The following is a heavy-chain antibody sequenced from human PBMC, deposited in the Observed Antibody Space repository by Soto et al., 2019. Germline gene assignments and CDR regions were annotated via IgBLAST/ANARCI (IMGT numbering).Heavy chain of an antibody. CDR1: GYTVTGYY. J-gene: IGHJ4*02. V-gene: IGHV1-2*04. CDR3: TRADYYDSSGYYPWAGGY. CDR2: INPNSGGP. Sequence: QVQLAQSGAEVKKPGASVKVSCKASGYTVTGYYMHWVRQAPGQGLEWMGWINPNSGGPNYAQKCQCWVTMTRATSISTAYMELRRLRSDDTAVYYWTRADYYDSSGYYPWAGGYWGQGTLVTVSS. D-gene: IGHD3-22*01.